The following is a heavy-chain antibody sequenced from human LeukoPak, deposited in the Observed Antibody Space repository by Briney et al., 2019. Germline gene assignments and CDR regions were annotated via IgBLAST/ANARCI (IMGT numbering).Heavy chain of an antibody. V-gene: IGHV1-18*01. CDR2: ISGYNGNT. D-gene: IGHD5-12*01. J-gene: IGHJ6*03. CDR1: GYTFTSYG. Sequence: GASVKVSCKASGYTFTSYGISWVRQAPGQGLEWMGWISGYNGNTNYAQKLQGRVTMTTDTSTSTAYMELRSLRSDDTAVYYCARDRGRGVATITYYYYMDVWGKGTTVTVSS. CDR3: ARDRGRGVATITYYYYMDV.